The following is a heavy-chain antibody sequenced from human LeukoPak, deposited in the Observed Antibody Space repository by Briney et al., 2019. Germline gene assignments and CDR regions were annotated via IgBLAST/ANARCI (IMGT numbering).Heavy chain of an antibody. Sequence: ASVKVSCKASGYTFTSYYMHWVRQAPGQGLERMGIINPSGGSTSYAQKFQGRVTMTRDTSTSTAYMELSSLRSEDTAVYYCARDRNYGDYSRVCMDYWGQGTLVTVSS. V-gene: IGHV1-46*01. J-gene: IGHJ4*02. CDR2: INPSGGST. CDR3: ARDRNYGDYSRVCMDY. D-gene: IGHD4-17*01. CDR1: GYTFTSYY.